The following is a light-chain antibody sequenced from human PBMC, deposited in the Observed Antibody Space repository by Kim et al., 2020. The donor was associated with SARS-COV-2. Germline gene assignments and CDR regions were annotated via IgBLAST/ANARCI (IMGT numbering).Light chain of an antibody. CDR3: QAWDGSTGV. CDR2: QDT. Sequence: SYELTQPPSVSVSPGQTASITCTGDKLGEKDVCWYQQKAGQSPVVVIYQDTKRPSGIPERFSGSNSGNTATLTISGTQGMDEADYYCQAWDGSTGVFGGGTKLTVL. V-gene: IGLV3-1*01. J-gene: IGLJ3*02. CDR1: KLGEKD.